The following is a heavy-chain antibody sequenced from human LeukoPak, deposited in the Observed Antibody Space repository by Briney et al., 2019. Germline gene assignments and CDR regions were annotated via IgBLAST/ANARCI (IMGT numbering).Heavy chain of an antibody. J-gene: IGHJ3*02. Sequence: PSETLSLTCTVSGGSISSYYWSWIRQPPGQGLEWIGYIYYSGSTNYNPSLKSRVTISVDTSKNQFSLKLSSVTAADTAVYYCARLRNYGDYGSDAFDIWGQGTMVTVSS. CDR2: IYYSGST. CDR1: GGSISSYY. V-gene: IGHV4-59*08. D-gene: IGHD4-17*01. CDR3: ARLRNYGDYGSDAFDI.